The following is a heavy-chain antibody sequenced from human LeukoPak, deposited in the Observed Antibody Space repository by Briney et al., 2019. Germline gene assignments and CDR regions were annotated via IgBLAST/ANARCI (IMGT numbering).Heavy chain of an antibody. J-gene: IGHJ4*02. Sequence: SETLSLTCTVSGGSISSDYWTWIRQPPGKRLEWIGYISYSGSTSYNPSLKSRVTISADTSKNQFSLKLRSVTAADTAVYYCARGDDSGYDEGGFDYWGQGTLVTVSS. CDR2: ISYSGST. CDR3: ARGDDSGYDEGGFDY. V-gene: IGHV4-59*08. D-gene: IGHD5-12*01. CDR1: GGSISSDY.